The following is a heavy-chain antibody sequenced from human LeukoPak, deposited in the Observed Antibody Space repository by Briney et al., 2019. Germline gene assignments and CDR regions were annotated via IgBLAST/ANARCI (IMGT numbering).Heavy chain of an antibody. V-gene: IGHV3-30-3*01. Sequence: GGSLRLSCAASGFTFSSYAMPWVRQAPGKGLEWVAVISYDGSNKYYADSVKGRFTISRDNAKNSLYLQMNSLRAEDTAVYYCARDQGGYGDYISDYWGQGTLVTVSS. J-gene: IGHJ4*02. CDR2: ISYDGSNK. D-gene: IGHD4-17*01. CDR1: GFTFSSYA. CDR3: ARDQGGYGDYISDY.